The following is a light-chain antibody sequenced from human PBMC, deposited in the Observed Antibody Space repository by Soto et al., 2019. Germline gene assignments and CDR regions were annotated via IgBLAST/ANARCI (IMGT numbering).Light chain of an antibody. CDR2: DAS. V-gene: IGKV1-5*01. CDR3: QQDHGSR. CDR1: QSISSW. J-gene: IGKJ1*01. Sequence: DIQLTESPSTLSASLGDRVTITCRASQSISSWLAWYQQKPGKAPKLLIYDASSLESGVPSRFSGSGSGTEFTLTISSLQPDDFATYYCQQDHGSRFAQGTKV.